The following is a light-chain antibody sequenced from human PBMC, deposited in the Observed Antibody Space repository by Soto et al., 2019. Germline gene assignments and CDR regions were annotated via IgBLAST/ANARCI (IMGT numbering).Light chain of an antibody. Sequence: EIVMTQSPATLSVSPGERATVSCRASDNVKNNLAWYQHKPGQAPRLLFYSASTRATGIPARFSGSGSATEFSLTITSLQPQDFAVYYCQQYNSWPLTFGRGTKVET. J-gene: IGKJ4*01. CDR1: DNVKNN. V-gene: IGKV3-15*01. CDR2: SAS. CDR3: QQYNSWPLT.